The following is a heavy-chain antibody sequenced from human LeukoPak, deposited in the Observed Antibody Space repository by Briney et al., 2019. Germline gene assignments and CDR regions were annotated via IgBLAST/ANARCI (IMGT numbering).Heavy chain of an antibody. D-gene: IGHD6-6*01. J-gene: IGHJ4*02. V-gene: IGHV1-2*02. CDR2: INPNSGGT. CDR1: GYTFTGYY. Sequence: ASVKVSCKASGYTFTGYYMHWVRQAPGQGLEWMGWINPNSGGTNYAQKFQGRVTMTRDTSISTAYMELSRLRSDDTAVYYCARATIAARPCWLFDYWGQGTPVTVSS. CDR3: ARATIAARPCWLFDY.